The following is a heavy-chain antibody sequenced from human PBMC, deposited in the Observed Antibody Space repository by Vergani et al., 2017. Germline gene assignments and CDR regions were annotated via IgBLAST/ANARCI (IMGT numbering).Heavy chain of an antibody. CDR3: ARGALWWLRQIDS. D-gene: IGHD2-21*01. CDR2: IYDSGDT. V-gene: IGHV4-59*01. Sequence: QVQLQESGPGLVKPSETLSLTCSVSGDSMNTYYCTWIRQPPGKGLEWIGYIYDSGDTKYHPSLKSRVTMSLDTSKNQFSLNLYSVTAAGTAVDYCARGALWWLRQIDSWGQGTLVTVSS. J-gene: IGHJ4*02. CDR1: GDSMNTYY.